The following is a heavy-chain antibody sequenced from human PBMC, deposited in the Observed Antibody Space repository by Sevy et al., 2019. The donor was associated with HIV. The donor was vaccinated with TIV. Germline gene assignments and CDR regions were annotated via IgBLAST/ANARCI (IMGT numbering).Heavy chain of an antibody. CDR3: AKDYYDSSGYYYLASPTFDY. V-gene: IGHV3-23*01. CDR2: ISGSGGST. D-gene: IGHD3-22*01. Sequence: GGSLRLSCAASGFTFSSYAMSWVRQAPGKGLEWVSAISGSGGSTYYADSVKGRFTISRDNSKNTLYLQMNSLRAEDTAVYYCAKDYYDSSGYYYLASPTFDYWGQGTLVTASS. J-gene: IGHJ4*02. CDR1: GFTFSSYA.